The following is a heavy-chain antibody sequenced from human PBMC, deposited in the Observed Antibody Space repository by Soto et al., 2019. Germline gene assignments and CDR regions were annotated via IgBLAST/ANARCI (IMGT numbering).Heavy chain of an antibody. J-gene: IGHJ5*02. CDR1: GYSISSGYH. D-gene: IGHD2-15*01. Sequence: SETLSLTCTVSGYSISSGYHWAWIRQPPGKGLEWLGSVHYSGNTYHNPSLKSRLTISVDKSKNQFSLNLSSVTAADTAVYYCARQDRVVAEGRWFDPWGQGTLVTVSS. CDR3: ARQDRVVAEGRWFDP. CDR2: VHYSGNT. V-gene: IGHV4-38-2*02.